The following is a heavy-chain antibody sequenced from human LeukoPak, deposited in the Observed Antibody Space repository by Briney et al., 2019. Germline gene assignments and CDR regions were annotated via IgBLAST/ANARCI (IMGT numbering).Heavy chain of an antibody. CDR1: GGTFSSYA. Sequence: SVKVSCKASGGTFSSYAISWVRQAPGQGLEWMGGIIPIFGTANYAQKFQGRVTITADESTSTAYMELSSLRSEDTAVYYCARDGGYYDSRGIPYWGQGTLVTVSS. D-gene: IGHD3-22*01. CDR3: ARDGGYYDSRGIPY. V-gene: IGHV1-69*13. J-gene: IGHJ4*02. CDR2: IIPIFGTA.